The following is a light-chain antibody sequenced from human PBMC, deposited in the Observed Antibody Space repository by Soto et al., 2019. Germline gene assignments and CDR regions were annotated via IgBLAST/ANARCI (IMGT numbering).Light chain of an antibody. V-gene: IGKV1-39*01. CDR1: QSIRSS. CDR3: QQSYSTPFT. CDR2: AAS. Sequence: DIQMTQSPSSLSASVGDRVTITCRTSQSIRSSLNWYQQKPGEAPNLLIYAASRLQSGVPSRFSGSGSGTDFTLTISSLQPADFATYYCQQSYSTPFTFGPGTKVDI. J-gene: IGKJ3*01.